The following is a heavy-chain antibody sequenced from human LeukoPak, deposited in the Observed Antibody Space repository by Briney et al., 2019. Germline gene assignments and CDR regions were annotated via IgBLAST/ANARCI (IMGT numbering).Heavy chain of an antibody. CDR3: VSFYETY. J-gene: IGHJ4*02. D-gene: IGHD2/OR15-2a*01. Sequence: QPGGSLRLSCAASGRYWMHWVRQAPGKGLVWVSHINSDGSWTSYADSVKGRFTISKDNAKNTVYLQMSNLRVEDTAVYYCVSFYETYWGRGTLVTVSS. CDR2: INSDGSWT. V-gene: IGHV3-74*01. CDR1: GRYW.